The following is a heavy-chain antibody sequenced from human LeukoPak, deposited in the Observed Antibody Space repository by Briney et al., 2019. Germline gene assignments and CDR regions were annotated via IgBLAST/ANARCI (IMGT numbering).Heavy chain of an antibody. V-gene: IGHV3-33*08. CDR3: ARDSRDTAIVTGYDTRGY. Sequence: GGSLRLSCTASGFAFDEHGMPWVRQAPGKGLEWVAVIWYDGSNKYYADSVKGRFTISRGNSKNTLYLQMNSLRAEDTAVYYCARDSRDTAIVTGYDTRGYWGQGTLVTVSS. CDR2: IWYDGSNK. D-gene: IGHD5-18*01. CDR1: GFAFDEHG. J-gene: IGHJ4*02.